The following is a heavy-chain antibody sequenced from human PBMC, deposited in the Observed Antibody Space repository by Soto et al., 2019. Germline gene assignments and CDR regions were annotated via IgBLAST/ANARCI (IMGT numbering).Heavy chain of an antibody. V-gene: IGHV4-31*03. CDR1: GGSITNGDYY. CDR3: ARDAPGEAPY. J-gene: IGHJ4*02. CDR2: INYRGTT. Sequence: QVQLQESGPGLVRPSQTLSLTCTVSGGSITNGDYYWNWIRQHPGKGLEWIGYINYRGTTFYNPSLKSRVFISVETSMNQFSLNLSSVTAADTAVYCCARDAPGEAPYWGQGTLVTVSS. D-gene: IGHD2-2*01.